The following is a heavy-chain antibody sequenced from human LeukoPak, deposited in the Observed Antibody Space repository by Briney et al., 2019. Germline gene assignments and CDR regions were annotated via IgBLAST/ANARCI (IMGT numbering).Heavy chain of an antibody. V-gene: IGHV4-34*01. CDR1: GGSFSGYY. D-gene: IGHD6-13*01. Sequence: SETLSLTCAVYGGSFSGYYWSWIRHPPGKGLEWIGEINHSGSTNYNPSLKSRVTISVDTSKNQFSLKLSSVTAADTAVYYCARAYSSSWTVYYFDYWGQGTLVTVSS. J-gene: IGHJ4*02. CDR3: ARAYSSSWTVYYFDY. CDR2: INHSGST.